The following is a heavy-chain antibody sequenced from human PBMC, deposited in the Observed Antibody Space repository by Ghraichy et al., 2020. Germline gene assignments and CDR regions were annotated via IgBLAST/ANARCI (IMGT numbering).Heavy chain of an antibody. J-gene: IGHJ4*02. Sequence: GGSLRLSCAASGFTFSSYAMSWVRQAPGKGLEWVSVISGSGGTTYYADSVKGRFTISRDNSQNTLNMQMNSLRAEDTAVYHCARVSSGSYFGPADYWGRGTLVTVSS. V-gene: IGHV3-23*01. CDR3: ARVSSGSYFGPADY. D-gene: IGHD1-26*01. CDR2: ISGSGGTT. CDR1: GFTFSSYA.